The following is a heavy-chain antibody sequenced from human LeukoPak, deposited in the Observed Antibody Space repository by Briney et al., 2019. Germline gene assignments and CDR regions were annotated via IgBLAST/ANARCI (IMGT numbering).Heavy chain of an antibody. V-gene: IGHV4-39*01. J-gene: IGHJ4*02. CDR3: ARQPTVRRGAVASNFDY. CDR2: IYYNGIT. Sequence: SETLSLTCSVSGGLLTSTIHYWAWVRQPPGKGLEWLASIYYNGITYYNASLESRVTMSVDTSRNQFSLRLRSVSAADTSVYYCARQPTVRRGAVASNFDYWGQGTLVTVSS. D-gene: IGHD6-19*01. CDR1: GGLLTSTIHY.